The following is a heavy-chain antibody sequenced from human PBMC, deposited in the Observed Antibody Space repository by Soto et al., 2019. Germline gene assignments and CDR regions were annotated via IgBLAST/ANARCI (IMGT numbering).Heavy chain of an antibody. Sequence: EMQLLESGGGLVQPGGSLKLSCAASGFSFSIYSMSWVRQPPGKGLECVSGISGSGESKHYADSVRGRFAISRDNSRKTLYLQMNNVRAEDTAVYYCAKSRGDRWTTYYFESWGQGTLITVSS. D-gene: IGHD4-17*01. CDR2: ISGSGESK. CDR3: AKSRGDRWTTYYFES. J-gene: IGHJ4*02. V-gene: IGHV3-23*01. CDR1: GFSFSIYS.